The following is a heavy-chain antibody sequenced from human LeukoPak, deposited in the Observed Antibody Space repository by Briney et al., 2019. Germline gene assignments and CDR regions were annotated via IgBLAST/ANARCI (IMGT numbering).Heavy chain of an antibody. CDR2: IYYSGSA. CDR1: GGSISSSDYY. D-gene: IGHD2-2*01. J-gene: IGHJ4*02. V-gene: IGHV4-39*01. Sequence: SETLSLTCTVSGGSISSSDYYWGWIRQPPGKGLEWIGRIYYSGSAYYNPSLKSRVTISIDTSKNQFSLKLNSVTAADTAVYYCARWGGGASIVVVPAARDPREYYFDYWGQGTLVTVSS. CDR3: ARWGGGASIVVVPAARDPREYYFDY.